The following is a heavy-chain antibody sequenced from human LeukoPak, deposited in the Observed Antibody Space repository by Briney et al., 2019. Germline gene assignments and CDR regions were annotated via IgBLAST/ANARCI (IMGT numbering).Heavy chain of an antibody. CDR2: IKQDGSEK. J-gene: IGHJ4*02. V-gene: IGHV3-7*01. CDR3: ARSPDGPDY. CDR1: GFTFSTYW. Sequence: GGSLRLSCAASGFTFSTYWLTWVRQAPGKGLEWVANIKQDGSEKFYVDSVKGRFTISGDNAKNSLYLQMNSLRAEDTAVYYCARSPDGPDYWGQGTLVTVSS.